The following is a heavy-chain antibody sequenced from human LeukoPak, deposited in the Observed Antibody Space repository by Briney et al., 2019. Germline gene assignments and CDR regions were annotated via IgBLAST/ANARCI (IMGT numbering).Heavy chain of an antibody. V-gene: IGHV3-53*01. CDR2: IYSGGST. D-gene: IGHD3-16*01. CDR3: ARDRGWGCFDY. Sequence: PGESLRLSCSASGFTVSSNYMSWGRQAPGKGLEWVSVIYSGGSTYYADSVKGRFTISRDNYKNTLYLQMNSLRAEDTAVYYCARDRGWGCFDYRGQGTLVTVSS. CDR1: GFTVSSNY. J-gene: IGHJ4*02.